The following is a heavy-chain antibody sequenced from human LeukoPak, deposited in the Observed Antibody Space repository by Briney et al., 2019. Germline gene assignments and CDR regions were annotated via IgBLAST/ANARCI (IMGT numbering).Heavy chain of an antibody. Sequence: PSETLSLTCTASGVSFSTYYWTWLRQPAGKGLEWIERIYSSGNTNYNPSLESRVTMSIDASKNQFSLKLTSVTAADTAVYYCARERGILRGDAFDIWGQGTVVTVSS. CDR1: GVSFSTYY. CDR2: IYSSGNT. CDR3: ARERGILRGDAFDI. D-gene: IGHD1-26*01. V-gene: IGHV4-4*07. J-gene: IGHJ3*02.